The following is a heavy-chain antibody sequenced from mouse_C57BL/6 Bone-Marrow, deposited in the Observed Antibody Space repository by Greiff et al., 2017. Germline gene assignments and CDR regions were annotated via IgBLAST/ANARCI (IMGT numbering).Heavy chain of an antibody. Sequence: VQLQQSGPELVKPGASVKISCKASGYAFSSSWMNWVKQRPGKGLEWIGRIYPGDGDTNYNGKFKGKATLTAAKSSSTAYMQLSSLTSEDSAVYFCARDDGYFFDYWGQGTTLTVSS. CDR3: ARDDGYFFDY. J-gene: IGHJ2*01. D-gene: IGHD2-3*01. CDR2: IYPGDGDT. CDR1: GYAFSSSW. V-gene: IGHV1-82*01.